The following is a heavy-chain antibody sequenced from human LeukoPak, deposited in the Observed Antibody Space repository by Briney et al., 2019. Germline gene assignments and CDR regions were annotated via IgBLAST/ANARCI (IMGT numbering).Heavy chain of an antibody. D-gene: IGHD3-22*01. CDR1: GGSISSGDYY. CDR2: IYYSGST. V-gene: IGHV4-30-4*01. CDR3: ASVDYYDSSGRFDY. J-gene: IGHJ4*02. Sequence: SETLSLTCTVSGGSISSGDYYWSWIRQPPGKGLEWIGYIYYSGSTYYNPSLESRVTISVDTSKNQFSLKLSSVTAADTAVYYCASVDYYDSSGRFDYWGQGTLVTVSS.